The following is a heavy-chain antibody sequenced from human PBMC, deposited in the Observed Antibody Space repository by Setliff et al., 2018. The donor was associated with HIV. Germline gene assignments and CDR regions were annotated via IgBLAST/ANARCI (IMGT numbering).Heavy chain of an antibody. CDR3: AKERGYSSGWESFDQ. D-gene: IGHD3-22*01. Sequence: GGSLRLSCAASGFTFSSYGMHWVRQTPGKGLEGVAVIWYDGSNKYYADSVEGRFIISRDNSKNTLYLQMNSLRVEDTAVYYCAKERGYSSGWESFDQWGQGTLVTVSS. CDR1: GFTFSSYG. V-gene: IGHV3-30*02. J-gene: IGHJ4*02. CDR2: IWYDGSNK.